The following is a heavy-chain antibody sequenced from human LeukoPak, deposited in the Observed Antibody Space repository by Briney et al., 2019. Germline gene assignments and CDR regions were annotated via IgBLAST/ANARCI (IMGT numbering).Heavy chain of an antibody. CDR3: ARDGSTSCYTCYFDY. CDR1: GYSVSSGYY. Sequence: SETLSLTCTVSGYSVSSGYYWGWIRQPPGKGLEWIGSIYHSGSTYYNPSLKSRVTISVDTSKNQFSLKLSSVTAADTAVYYCARDGSTSCYTCYFDYWGQGTLVTVSS. J-gene: IGHJ4*02. CDR2: IYHSGST. D-gene: IGHD2-2*02. V-gene: IGHV4-38-2*02.